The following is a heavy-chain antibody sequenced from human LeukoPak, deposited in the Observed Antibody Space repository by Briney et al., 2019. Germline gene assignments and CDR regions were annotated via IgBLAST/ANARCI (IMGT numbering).Heavy chain of an antibody. CDR3: ARDQSGSYYWYFDL. V-gene: IGHV3-21*01. J-gene: IGHJ2*01. D-gene: IGHD1-26*01. Sequence: PGGSLRLSCAASGFTLSSYSMNWVRQAPGKGLEWVSSISSSSSYIYYADSVKGRFTISRDNAKNSLYLQMNSLRAEDTAVYYCARDQSGSYYWYFDLWGRGTLVTVSS. CDR2: ISSSSSYI. CDR1: GFTLSSYS.